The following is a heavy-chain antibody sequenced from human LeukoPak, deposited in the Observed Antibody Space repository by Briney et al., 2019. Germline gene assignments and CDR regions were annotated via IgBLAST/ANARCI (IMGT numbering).Heavy chain of an antibody. J-gene: IGHJ4*02. CDR3: ARGPPSRYDFWSGPTWYYFDY. CDR2: INHSGST. V-gene: IGHV4-39*07. D-gene: IGHD3-3*01. CDR1: GGSISSGGYY. Sequence: NPSETLSLTCTVSGGSISSGGYYWSWTRQPPGKGLEWIGEINHSGSTNYNPSLKSRVTISVDTSKNQFSLKLSSVTAADTAVYYCARGPPSRYDFWSGPTWYYFDYWGQGTLVTVSS.